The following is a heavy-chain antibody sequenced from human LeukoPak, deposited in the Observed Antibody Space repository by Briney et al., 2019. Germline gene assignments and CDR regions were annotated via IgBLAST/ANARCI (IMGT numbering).Heavy chain of an antibody. CDR3: AKDAALIAVAGYTHPSSDY. V-gene: IGHV3-23*01. J-gene: IGHJ4*02. Sequence: GGSLRLSCAASGFTFRSYAMSWVRQAPGKGLEWVSAISGSGGSTYYADSVKGRFTISRDNSKNTLYLQMNSLRAEDTAVYYCAKDAALIAVAGYTHPSSDYWGQGTLVTVSS. D-gene: IGHD6-19*01. CDR2: ISGSGGST. CDR1: GFTFRSYA.